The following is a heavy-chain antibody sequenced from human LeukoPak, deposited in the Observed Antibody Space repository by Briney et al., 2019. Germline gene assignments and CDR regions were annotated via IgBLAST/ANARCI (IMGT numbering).Heavy chain of an antibody. CDR1: GGSISSGSYY. J-gene: IGHJ4*02. V-gene: IGHV4-61*02. CDR2: IYTSGST. CDR3: AREQAMVRGVIITPTYFDY. D-gene: IGHD3-10*01. Sequence: SETLSLTCTVSGGSISSGSYYWSWIRQPAGKGLEWIGRIYTSGSTNYNLSLKSRVTISVDTSKNQFSLKLSSVTAADTAVYYCAREQAMVRGVIITPTYFDYWGQGTLVTVSS.